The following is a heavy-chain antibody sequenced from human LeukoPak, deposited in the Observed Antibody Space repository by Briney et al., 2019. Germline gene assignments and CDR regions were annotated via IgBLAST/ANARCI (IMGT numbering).Heavy chain of an antibody. V-gene: IGHV1-69*04. D-gene: IGHD6-13*01. CDR3: ARGGVGQQLVLDY. CDR2: IIPIFGIA. Sequence: SVKVSCMASGRTFSRYAISWVRQAPGHRLEWMGRIIPIFGIANYAQKFQGRVTITADKYTSTAYMELSSLRSEDTAVYYCARGGVGQQLVLDYGGQGTLVTVSA. CDR1: GRTFSRYA. J-gene: IGHJ4*01.